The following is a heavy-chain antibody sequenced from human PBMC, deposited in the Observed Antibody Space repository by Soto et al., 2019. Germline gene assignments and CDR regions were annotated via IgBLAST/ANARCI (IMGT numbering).Heavy chain of an antibody. J-gene: IGHJ4*02. Sequence: GESLKISCKGSGYSFTSYWISWVRQMPGKGLEWMGRIDPSDSYTNYSPSFQGHVAISADKSISTAYLQWSSLKASDTAMYYCAREIGYSYGYFDYWGQGTLVTAPQ. CDR2: IDPSDSYT. V-gene: IGHV5-10-1*01. CDR3: AREIGYSYGYFDY. D-gene: IGHD5-18*01. CDR1: GYSFTSYW.